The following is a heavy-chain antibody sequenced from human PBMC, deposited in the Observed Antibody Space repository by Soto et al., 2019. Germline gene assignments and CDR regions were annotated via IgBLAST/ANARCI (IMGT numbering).Heavy chain of an antibody. CDR3: AKEHSSSWYGTYYYYMDV. V-gene: IGHV3-30*18. J-gene: IGHJ6*03. CDR2: ISYDGSNK. D-gene: IGHD6-13*01. Sequence: GGSLRLSCAASGFTFSSYGMHWVRQAPGKGLEWVAVISYDGSNKYYADSVKGRFTISRDNSKNTLYLQMNSLRAEDTAVYYCAKEHSSSWYGTYYYYMDVWGKGTTVTVSS. CDR1: GFTFSSYG.